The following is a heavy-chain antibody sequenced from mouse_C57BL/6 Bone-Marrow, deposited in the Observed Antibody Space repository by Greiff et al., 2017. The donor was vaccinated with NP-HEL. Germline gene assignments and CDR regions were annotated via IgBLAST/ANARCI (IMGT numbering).Heavy chain of an antibody. CDR3: ARGLLNYYAMDY. V-gene: IGHV1-72*01. CDR1: CYTFTSYW. Sequence: QVQLQQPGAELVKPGASVKLSCKASCYTFTSYWMHWVKQRPGRGLEWIGRFDPNSGGTKYNEKFKSKATLPVDNPSSTAYMQLSSLTSEDSAVYYCARGLLNYYAMDYWGQGKSVTVSS. CDR2: FDPNSGGT. D-gene: IGHD2-13*01. J-gene: IGHJ4*01.